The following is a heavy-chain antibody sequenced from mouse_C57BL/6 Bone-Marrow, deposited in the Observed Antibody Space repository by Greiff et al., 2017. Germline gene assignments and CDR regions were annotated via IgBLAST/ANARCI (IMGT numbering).Heavy chain of an antibody. J-gene: IGHJ3*01. CDR1: GFTFSSYA. V-gene: IGHV5-4*01. CDR3: ARDWGLWGPCFAY. D-gene: IGHD6-1*01. CDR2: ISDGGSYT. Sequence: DVMLVESGGGLVKPGGSLKLSCAASGFTFSSYAMSWVRQTPEKRLEWVATISDGGSYTYYPDNVKGRFTISRDNAKNNLYLQMSHLKSEDTAMYYCARDWGLWGPCFAYWGQGTLVTVSA.